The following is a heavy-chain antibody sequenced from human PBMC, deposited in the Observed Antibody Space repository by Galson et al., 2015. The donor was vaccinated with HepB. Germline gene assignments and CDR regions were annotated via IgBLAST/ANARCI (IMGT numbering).Heavy chain of an antibody. J-gene: IGHJ3*02. V-gene: IGHV3-7*03. CDR1: GFTFGSYW. D-gene: IGHD6-13*01. CDR3: ASRLGSSWYKKSLRDDAFDI. CDR2: IKQDGSEK. Sequence: SLRLSCAASGFTFGSYWMSWVRQAPGKGLEWVANIKQDGSEKYYVDSVKGRFTISRDNAKNSLYLQMNSLRAEDTAVYYCASRLGSSWYKKSLRDDAFDIWGQGTMVTVSS.